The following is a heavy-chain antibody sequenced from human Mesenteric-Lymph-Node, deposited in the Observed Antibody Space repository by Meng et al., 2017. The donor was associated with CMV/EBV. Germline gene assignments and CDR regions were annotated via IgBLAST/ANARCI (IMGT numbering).Heavy chain of an antibody. V-gene: IGHV3-53*01. D-gene: IGHD2-15*01. CDR1: GFTFSSYW. CDR3: ARWVGDGGLDY. Sequence: GGSLRLSCAASGFTFSSYWMHWVRQAPGKGLVWVSVIYSGGSTYYADSVKGRFTISRDNSKNMLYLQMNSLRAEDTAVYYCARWVGDGGLDYWGQGTLVTVSS. CDR2: IYSGGST. J-gene: IGHJ4*02.